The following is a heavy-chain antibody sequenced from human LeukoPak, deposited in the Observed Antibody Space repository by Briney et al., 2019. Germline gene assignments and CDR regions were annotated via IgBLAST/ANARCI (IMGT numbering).Heavy chain of an antibody. J-gene: IGHJ6*03. D-gene: IGHD2-21*01. Sequence: PGGSPRLSCAASGFTFSSFSMHWVRQAPGTGLECVAYINNSGNIIYYADSVKGRFAISRDNAKNSVYLQMNSLRDGDTAVYYCVRGYFYYMDVWGKGTTVTVSS. CDR2: INNSGNII. CDR1: GFTFSSFS. CDR3: VRGYFYYMDV. V-gene: IGHV3-48*02.